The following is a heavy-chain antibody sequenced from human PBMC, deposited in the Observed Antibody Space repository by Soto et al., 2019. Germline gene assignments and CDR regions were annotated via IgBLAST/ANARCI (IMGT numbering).Heavy chain of an antibody. CDR3: ARGHFGVTMDV. Sequence: EVQLLESGGGLVQPGGSLRLSCAASEFTFSSYSMIWVRQAPGKGLEWVSGVNGGGDSTYYAESVKGRFTISRDNSKNTLYLQVNSLRAEDTAVFYCARGHFGVTMDVWGQGTTVTVSS. V-gene: IGHV3-23*01. CDR2: VNGGGDST. CDR1: EFTFSSYS. D-gene: IGHD3-3*01. J-gene: IGHJ6*02.